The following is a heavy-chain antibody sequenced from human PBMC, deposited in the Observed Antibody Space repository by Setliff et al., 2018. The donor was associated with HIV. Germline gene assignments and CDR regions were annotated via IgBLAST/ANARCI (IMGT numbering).Heavy chain of an antibody. Sequence: PSETLSLTCTVSGGSISSSSFYWGWIRQPPGKGLEWVGHIYYSGTIYYTPSLKSRLSISVDRPSNQLPLRISSVTAADTAVYYCATSSAWYDYGAFDIWGQGTMVTVSS. CDR3: ATSSAWYDYGAFDI. D-gene: IGHD6-19*01. CDR2: IYYSGTI. CDR1: GGSISSSSFY. V-gene: IGHV4-39*06. J-gene: IGHJ3*02.